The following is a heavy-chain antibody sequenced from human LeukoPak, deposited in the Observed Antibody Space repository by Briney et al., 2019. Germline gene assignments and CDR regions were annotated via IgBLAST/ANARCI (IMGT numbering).Heavy chain of an antibody. J-gene: IGHJ1*01. CDR3: ARVEVGADDFDYFQH. Sequence: PSETLSLTCTVSGGSISSGSYYWSWIRQPAGKGLEWIGRIYTSGSTNYNPSLKSRVTISVDTSKNQFSLKLSSVTAADTAVYYCARVEVGADDFDYFQHWGQGTLVTVSS. CDR1: GGSISSGSYY. CDR2: IYTSGST. V-gene: IGHV4-61*02. D-gene: IGHD1-26*01.